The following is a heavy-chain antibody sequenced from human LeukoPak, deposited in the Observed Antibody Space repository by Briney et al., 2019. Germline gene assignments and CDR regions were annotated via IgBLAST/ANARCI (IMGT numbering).Heavy chain of an antibody. Sequence: QPSETLSLTCAVYGGSFSGYYWSWIRQLPGKGLEGIGDIYYSGSTTYNPSLKSRITISVDTPKNHFSLKVSSVTAADTAVYYCARYSGTTTYYYYMDVWGKGTTVTVSS. J-gene: IGHJ6*03. V-gene: IGHV4-59*01. CDR2: IYYSGST. CDR1: GGSFSGYY. D-gene: IGHD1-7*01. CDR3: ARYSGTTTYYYYMDV.